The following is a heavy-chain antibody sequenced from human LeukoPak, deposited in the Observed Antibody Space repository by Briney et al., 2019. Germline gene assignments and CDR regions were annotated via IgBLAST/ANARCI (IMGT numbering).Heavy chain of an antibody. Sequence: GGSLRLSCAASGFTFSSYAMHWVRQAPGKGLEWVAVISYDGSNKYYADSVKGRFTISRDNSKNTLYLQMNSLRAEDTAVYYCARDLSGYSYGYEGYFDYWGQGTLATVSS. V-gene: IGHV3-30-3*01. CDR3: ARDLSGYSYGYEGYFDY. CDR2: ISYDGSNK. CDR1: GFTFSSYA. J-gene: IGHJ4*02. D-gene: IGHD5-18*01.